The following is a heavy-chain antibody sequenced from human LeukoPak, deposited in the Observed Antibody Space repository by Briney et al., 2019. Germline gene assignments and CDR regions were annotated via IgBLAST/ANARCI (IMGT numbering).Heavy chain of an antibody. D-gene: IGHD6-13*01. CDR3: ARGRYSSSWYRGNYYYYMDV. V-gene: IGHV4-4*07. Sequence: SETLSLTCTVSGGSMSNYWSWIRQPAGKGLEWIGRIYTSGSTNYNPSLNSRVTMSLDTSKNQFSLKLSSVTAADTAVYYCARGRYSSSWYRGNYYYYMDVWGKGTTVTISS. CDR1: GGSMSNY. CDR2: IYTSGST. J-gene: IGHJ6*03.